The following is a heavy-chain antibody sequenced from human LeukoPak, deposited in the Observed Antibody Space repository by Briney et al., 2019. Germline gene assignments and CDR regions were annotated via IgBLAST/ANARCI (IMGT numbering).Heavy chain of an antibody. D-gene: IGHD2-2*01. CDR2: INPNSGGT. Sequence: ASVKVSCKASGYTFTGYYMHWVRQAPGRGLEWMGRINPNSGGTNYAQKFQGRVTMTRDTSISTAYMELSRLRSDDTAVYYCAREADCSSTSCYSDFDYWGQGTLVTVSS. CDR3: AREADCSSTSCYSDFDY. V-gene: IGHV1-2*06. J-gene: IGHJ4*02. CDR1: GYTFTGYY.